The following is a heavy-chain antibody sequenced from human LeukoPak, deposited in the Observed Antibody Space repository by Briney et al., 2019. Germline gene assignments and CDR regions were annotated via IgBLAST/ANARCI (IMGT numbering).Heavy chain of an antibody. V-gene: IGHV1-18*01. CDR2: ISAYNGNT. CDR1: VYTFTSYG. J-gene: IGHJ4*02. Sequence: ASVKVSCKASVYTFTSYGISWVRQAPGQGLEWMGWISAYNGNTNYAQKLQGRVTMTTDTSTSTAYMELRSLRSDDTAVYYCARVMDPVYHFDYWGQGTLVTVSS. D-gene: IGHD5/OR15-5a*01. CDR3: ARVMDPVYHFDY.